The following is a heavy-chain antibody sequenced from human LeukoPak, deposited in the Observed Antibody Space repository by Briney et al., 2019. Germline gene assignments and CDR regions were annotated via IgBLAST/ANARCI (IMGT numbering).Heavy chain of an antibody. Sequence: SETLSLICAVYGGSFSGYYWSWIRQPPGKGLEWIGEINHSGSTNYNPSLKSRVTISVDTSKNQFSLKLSSVTAADTAVYYCARWISEVRYYYDSSGYPYYFDYWGQGTLVTVSS. D-gene: IGHD3-22*01. CDR2: INHSGST. V-gene: IGHV4-34*01. CDR1: GGSFSGYY. J-gene: IGHJ4*02. CDR3: ARWISEVRYYYDSSGYPYYFDY.